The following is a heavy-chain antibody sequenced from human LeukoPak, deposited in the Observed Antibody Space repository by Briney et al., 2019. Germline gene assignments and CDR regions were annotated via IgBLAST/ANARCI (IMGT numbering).Heavy chain of an antibody. Sequence: SQTLSLTCTVSGGSISSGGYYWSWIRQHPGKGLEWIGYIYYSGSTYYNPSLKSRVTISVDTSKNQFSLKLSSVTAADMAVYYCARDRVQLLGPIYYYYGMDVWGQGTTVTVSS. V-gene: IGHV4-31*03. CDR2: IYYSGST. J-gene: IGHJ6*02. CDR3: ARDRVQLLGPIYYYYGMDV. CDR1: GGSISSGGYY. D-gene: IGHD2-2*01.